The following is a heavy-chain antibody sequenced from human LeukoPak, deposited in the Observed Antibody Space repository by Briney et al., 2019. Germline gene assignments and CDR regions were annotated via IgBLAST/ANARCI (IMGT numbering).Heavy chain of an antibody. D-gene: IGHD6-6*01. CDR1: GGSISSGGYY. Sequence: SETLSLTCTVSGGSISSGGYYWSWIRQHRGKGLEWIGYIYYSGSTYYNPSLKSRVTISVDTSKNQFSLKLSSVTAADTAVYYCARTALYSSSGFDYWGQGTLVTVSS. CDR3: ARTALYSSSGFDY. CDR2: IYYSGST. J-gene: IGHJ4*02. V-gene: IGHV4-31*03.